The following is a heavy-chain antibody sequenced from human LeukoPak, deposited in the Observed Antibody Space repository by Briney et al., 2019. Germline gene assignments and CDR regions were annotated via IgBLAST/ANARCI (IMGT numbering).Heavy chain of an antibody. J-gene: IGHJ6*02. Sequence: SETLSLTCTVSGDSINSYYWSWIRQPPGKGLEWIGYIYFSWNTKYNPYLKNRVTISVDRSKSQFYLTLRSVTAADTAVYYCARDLNHGFNYYYYGLEVWGQGTTVTVSS. CDR2: IYFSWNT. D-gene: IGHD3-9*01. CDR3: ARDLNHGFNYYYYGLEV. CDR1: GDSINSYY. V-gene: IGHV4-59*01.